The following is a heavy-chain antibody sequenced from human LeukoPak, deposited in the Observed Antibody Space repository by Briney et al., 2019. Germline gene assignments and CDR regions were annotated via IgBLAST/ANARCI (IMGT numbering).Heavy chain of an antibody. CDR1: GFTFSSYG. V-gene: IGHV3-30*03. Sequence: PGRSLRLSCVASGFTFSSYGMHWVRQAPGKGLEWVAVISNDGSNKYYADSVKGRFTLSRDNSKNTLYLQMNSLRIEDSAVYYCGRSGDLSPYFDHWGQGTLVTVSS. CDR2: ISNDGSNK. J-gene: IGHJ4*02. CDR3: GRSGDLSPYFDH. D-gene: IGHD1-26*01.